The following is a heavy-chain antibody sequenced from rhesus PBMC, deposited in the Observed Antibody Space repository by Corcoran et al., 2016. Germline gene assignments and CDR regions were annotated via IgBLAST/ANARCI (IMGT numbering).Heavy chain of an antibody. J-gene: IGHJ4*01. CDR1: GGSISSSYYY. CDR3: ARSTTMVHDY. CDR2: ISYSGST. V-gene: IGHV4-122*02. D-gene: IGHD4-17*01. Sequence: QVQLQESGQAVVKPSETLSLICAVSGGSISSSYYYWSWICQAPGKGLEWIGYISYSGSTSYNPSLKSRVTISTDTSKNQFSLKLSSVTAADTAVYYCARSTTMVHDYWGQGVLVTVSA.